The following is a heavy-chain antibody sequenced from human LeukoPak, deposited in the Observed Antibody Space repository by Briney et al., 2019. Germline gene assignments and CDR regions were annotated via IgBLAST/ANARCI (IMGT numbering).Heavy chain of an antibody. Sequence: GGSLRLSCAASGFTFSSYGMSWVRQAPGKGLEWVSAISGSGGSTYYADSVKGRFTISRDNAKNSLYLQMNSLRAEDTAVYYCARGHYYDSSGYYEGYWGQGTLVTVSS. CDR2: ISGSGGST. CDR1: GFTFSSYG. D-gene: IGHD3-22*01. V-gene: IGHV3-23*01. J-gene: IGHJ4*02. CDR3: ARGHYYDSSGYYEGY.